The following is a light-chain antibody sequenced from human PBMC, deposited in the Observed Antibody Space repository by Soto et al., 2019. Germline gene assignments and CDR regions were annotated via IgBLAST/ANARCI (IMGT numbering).Light chain of an antibody. Sequence: DIQMTQSPSTLSASVGDRVTITCRASQSISSWLAWYQQKPGKAPKLLIYKASNFESGIPSRFRGSGSGTEFTLTIGSLQPDDFATYYCQQYNSYPWTFGQGTKVEIK. V-gene: IGKV1-5*03. CDR1: QSISSW. J-gene: IGKJ1*01. CDR3: QQYNSYPWT. CDR2: KAS.